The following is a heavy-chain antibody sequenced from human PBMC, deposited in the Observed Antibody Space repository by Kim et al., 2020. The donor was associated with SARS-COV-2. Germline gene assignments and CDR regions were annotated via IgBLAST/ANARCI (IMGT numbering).Heavy chain of an antibody. D-gene: IGHD1-26*01. CDR3: ASGGVSRRSYDFVY. CDR1: GFTISSYA. V-gene: IGHV3-23*03. CDR2: IYYGGSSK. Sequence: GGSLRLSCAASGFTISSYAMSWVRQAPGKGLEWVAFIYYGGSSKYYADSVKGRFTISRDNAKNTLFLQMNSLGADDAAVYYCASGGVSRRSYDFVYWGQG. J-gene: IGHJ4*02.